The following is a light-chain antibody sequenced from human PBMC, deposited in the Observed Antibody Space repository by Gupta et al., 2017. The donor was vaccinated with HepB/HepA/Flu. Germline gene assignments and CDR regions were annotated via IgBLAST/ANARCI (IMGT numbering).Light chain of an antibody. Sequence: QSVLTQPPSVSGAPGQRVTISCTGNSSNIGAGYDVHWYQQLPGTAPKLLIYGNINRPSGVPDRFSASKSDTSVSLAITGLQAEDDADYYRQSYDTSLSGWVFGGGTKLTVL. CDR3: QSYDTSLSGWV. J-gene: IGLJ3*02. CDR2: GNI. V-gene: IGLV1-40*01. CDR1: SSNIGAGYD.